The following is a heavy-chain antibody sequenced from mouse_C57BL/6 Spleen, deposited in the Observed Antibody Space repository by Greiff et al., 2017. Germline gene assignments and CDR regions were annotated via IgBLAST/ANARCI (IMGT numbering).Heavy chain of an antibody. CDR3: ARGDFIFAY. Sequence: QVQLKESGPGLVQPSQSLSITCTASGFSLTSYGVHWVRQSPGKGLEWLGVIWSGGSTDYNAAFIPRLSISRDNAKSQVFFKMTSLQADDTAIYYCARGDFIFAYWGQGTLVTVSA. CDR1: GFSLTSYG. J-gene: IGHJ3*01. CDR2: IWSGGST. V-gene: IGHV2-2*01. D-gene: IGHD1-2*01.